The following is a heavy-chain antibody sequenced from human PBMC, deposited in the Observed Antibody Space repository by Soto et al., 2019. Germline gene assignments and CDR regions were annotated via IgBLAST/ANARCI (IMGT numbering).Heavy chain of an antibody. Sequence: ASVKVSCKASGGTFSSYAISWVRQAPGQGLEWMGGIIPIFGTANYAQKFQGRVTITADESTSTAYMELSSLRSEDTAVYYCATKWLLKTYYYYGMDVWGQGTTVTVSS. CDR2: IIPIFGTA. J-gene: IGHJ6*02. D-gene: IGHD3-22*01. V-gene: IGHV1-69*13. CDR3: ATKWLLKTYYYYGMDV. CDR1: GGTFSSYA.